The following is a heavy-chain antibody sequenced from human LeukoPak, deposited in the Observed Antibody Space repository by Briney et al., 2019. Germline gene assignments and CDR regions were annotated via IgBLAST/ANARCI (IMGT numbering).Heavy chain of an antibody. V-gene: IGHV3-66*01. Sequence: GGSLRLSCAASGFTFSSYAMSWVRQAPGKGLEWVSVICGGSTYYADSVKGRFTISRDNSKNTLYLQMNSLRAEDTAVYYCARDASYSNYGMDVWGQGTTVTVSS. CDR3: ARDASYSNYGMDV. CDR2: ICGGST. CDR1: GFTFSSYA. J-gene: IGHJ6*02. D-gene: IGHD4-11*01.